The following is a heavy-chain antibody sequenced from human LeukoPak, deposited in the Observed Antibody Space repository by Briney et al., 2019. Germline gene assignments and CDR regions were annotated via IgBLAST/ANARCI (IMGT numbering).Heavy chain of an antibody. Sequence: GGSLRLSCAASGFTFSSSWMAWVRQTPGKGLEWVANINQAGSDKNYVDSVKGRFTISRDNGKNSLYLQMNSLRAEDSALYYCARDYYTSVSHWGQGTLVIVSS. D-gene: IGHD3-10*01. CDR1: GFTFSSSW. CDR3: ARDYYTSVSH. CDR2: INQAGSDK. J-gene: IGHJ4*02. V-gene: IGHV3-7*01.